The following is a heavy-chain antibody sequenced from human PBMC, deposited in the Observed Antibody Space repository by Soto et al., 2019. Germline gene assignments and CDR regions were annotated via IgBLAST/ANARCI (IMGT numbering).Heavy chain of an antibody. J-gene: IGHJ6*02. CDR1: GCFISNYY. V-gene: IGHV4-59*01. D-gene: IGHD2-21*01. CDR2: VYNSGST. Sequence: XETLSLTCSVSGCFISNYYWTWIRQSPGKGLEWIGCVYNSGSTKYNPSLKSRVSISIDTSKNQFSLKLSSVTAADTAVYYCARGGVVVVSYALDAWGQGSTVTVSS. CDR3: ARGGVVVVSYALDA.